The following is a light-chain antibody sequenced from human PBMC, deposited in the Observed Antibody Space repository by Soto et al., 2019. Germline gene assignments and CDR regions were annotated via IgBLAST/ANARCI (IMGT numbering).Light chain of an antibody. CDR1: QAISAW. J-gene: IGKJ4*01. CDR2: ATS. V-gene: IGKV1-12*01. CDR3: QQANIFQLT. Sequence: DIQMTQSPSSVSASVGDRVTITCRASQAISAWLAWYQQKPGKAPNLLIYATSSLQGGVPSRFSGGGSGTEFTLTISSLQTEDFATYYCQQANIFQLTFGGGTKVEIK.